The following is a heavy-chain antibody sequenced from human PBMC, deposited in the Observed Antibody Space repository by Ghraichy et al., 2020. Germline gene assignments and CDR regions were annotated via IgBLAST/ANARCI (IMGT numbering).Heavy chain of an antibody. CDR2: INHSGST. Sequence: TLSLTCAVYGGSFSGYYWSCIRQPPGKGLEWIGEINHSGSTNYNPSLKSRITISVDTSKNQFSLKLRSVTAADTAVYYCARGRGKAAAGFYYYYGMDVWGQGTTVTVSS. CDR3: ARGRGKAAAGFYYYYGMDV. D-gene: IGHD6-13*01. V-gene: IGHV4-34*01. J-gene: IGHJ6*02. CDR1: GGSFSGYY.